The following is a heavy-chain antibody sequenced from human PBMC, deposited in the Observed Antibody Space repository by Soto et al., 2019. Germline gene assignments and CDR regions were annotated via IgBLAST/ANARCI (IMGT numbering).Heavy chain of an antibody. V-gene: IGHV4-30-4*01. Sequence: PSETLSLTCTVSGGSISSGDYYWSWIRQPPGKGLEWIGYIYYSGSTYYNPSLKSRVTISVDTSKNQFSLKLSSVTAADTAVYYCARDRVHGWAKGGPIDYWGQGTLVTVS. J-gene: IGHJ4*02. CDR2: IYYSGST. D-gene: IGHD6-19*01. CDR1: GGSISSGDYY. CDR3: ARDRVHGWAKGGPIDY.